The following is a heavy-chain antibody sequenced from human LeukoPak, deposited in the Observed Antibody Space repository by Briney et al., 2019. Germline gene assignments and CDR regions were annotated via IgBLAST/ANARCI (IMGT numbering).Heavy chain of an antibody. CDR2: ISGSGGST. Sequence: GGSLRLSCAASGFTFSSYAMSWVRQAPGKGLEWVSAISGSGGSTYYADSVKGRFTISRDNSKNTLYLQMNSLRAEDTAVYYCAKARDYYGSGSYDYWGQGTLVTVSS. J-gene: IGHJ4*02. CDR3: AKARDYYGSGSYDY. CDR1: GFTFSSYA. D-gene: IGHD3-10*01. V-gene: IGHV3-23*01.